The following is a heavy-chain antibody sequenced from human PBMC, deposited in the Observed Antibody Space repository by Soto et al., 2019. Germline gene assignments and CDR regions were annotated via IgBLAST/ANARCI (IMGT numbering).Heavy chain of an antibody. D-gene: IGHD6-19*01. J-gene: IGHJ4*02. CDR3: ASDSSGWSNYFDY. CDR1: GFTFSSYS. Sequence: EVQLVESGGGLVQPGGSLRLSCAASGFTFSSYSMNWVRQAPGKGLEWVSYISSSSSTIYYADSVKGRFTISRDNAKNSLYLQMNSLRAEDTAVYYCASDSSGWSNYFDYWGQGTLVTVS. V-gene: IGHV3-48*01. CDR2: ISSSSSTI.